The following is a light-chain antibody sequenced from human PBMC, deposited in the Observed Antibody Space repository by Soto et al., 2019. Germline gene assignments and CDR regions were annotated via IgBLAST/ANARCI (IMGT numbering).Light chain of an antibody. CDR1: SSDVGGYNY. J-gene: IGLJ1*01. Sequence: QSVLTQPASVSGSPGHSITISCTGTSSDVGGYNYVSWYQQHPGKATKLMIYDFSNRPSGVSNRFSGSKSGNTASLTISGLQAEDEADYYCSSYTSSSTLYVFGTGSKVTVL. CDR3: SSYTSSSTLYV. V-gene: IGLV2-14*01. CDR2: DFS.